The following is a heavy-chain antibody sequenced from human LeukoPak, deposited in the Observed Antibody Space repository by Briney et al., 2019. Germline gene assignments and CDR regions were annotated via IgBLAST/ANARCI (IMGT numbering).Heavy chain of an antibody. Sequence: GGSLRLSCTASGLAFSSYGMHWARQAPGKGLEWVALMQYDGSQIYYADSVKGRFTISRDNSKNALYLQMNSLRPEDTAVYYCAGKAAAFYFDYWGQGTLVTVSS. CDR3: AGKAAAFYFDY. CDR1: GLAFSSYG. V-gene: IGHV3-30*02. J-gene: IGHJ4*02. CDR2: MQYDGSQI. D-gene: IGHD6-13*01.